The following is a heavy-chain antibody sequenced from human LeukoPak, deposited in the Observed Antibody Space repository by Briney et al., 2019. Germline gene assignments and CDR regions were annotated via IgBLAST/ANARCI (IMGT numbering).Heavy chain of an antibody. CDR1: GFTFDDYA. CDR2: ISWNSGSI. D-gene: IGHD6-19*01. V-gene: IGHV3-9*01. CDR3: ARISLESSGWYSLDY. J-gene: IGHJ4*02. Sequence: PGGSLRLSCAASGFTFDDYAMHWVRQAPGKGLEWVSGISWNSGSIGYADSVKGRFTISRDNAKNSLYLQMNSLRAEDTAVYYCARISLESSGWYSLDYWGQGTLVTVSS.